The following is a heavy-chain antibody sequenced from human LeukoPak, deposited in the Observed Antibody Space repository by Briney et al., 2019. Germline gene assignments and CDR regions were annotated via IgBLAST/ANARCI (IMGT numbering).Heavy chain of an antibody. D-gene: IGHD3-10*01. V-gene: IGHV4-31*03. J-gene: IGHJ5*02. Sequence: KTSETLSLTCTVSGYSISSGGFHWSWIRQHPGKGLEWIGYIYHSGTTYYNPSLKSRVTISIDTCNNQFSLKVSSVFATETAMHLCARYDGSAKGGWFDPWGQGTLVSVSS. CDR2: IYHSGTT. CDR1: GYSISSGGFH. CDR3: ARYDGSAKGGWFDP.